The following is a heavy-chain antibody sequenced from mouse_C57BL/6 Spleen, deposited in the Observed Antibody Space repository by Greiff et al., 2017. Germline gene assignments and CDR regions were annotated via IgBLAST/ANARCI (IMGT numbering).Heavy chain of an antibody. V-gene: IGHV1-53*01. CDR1: GYTFTSYW. J-gene: IGHJ3*01. D-gene: IGHD4-1*01. CDR3: ARSNWDRGTWFAY. CDR2: INPSNGGT. Sequence: QVHVKQSGTELVKPGASVKLSCKASGYTFTSYWMHWVKQRPGQGLEWIGNINPSNGGTNYNEKFKSKATLTVDKSSSTAYMQLSSLTSEDSAVYYCARSNWDRGTWFAYWGQGTLVTVSA.